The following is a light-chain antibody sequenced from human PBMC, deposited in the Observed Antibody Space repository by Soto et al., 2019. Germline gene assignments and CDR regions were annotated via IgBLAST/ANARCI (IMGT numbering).Light chain of an antibody. Sequence: LKHSPASVSFSTGERATLSCRASQTVGISLAWYQHKPGQPPRLLIYDASKRATGIPARFGGSGSGTDFTLTISSLEPEDFAVYYCQQRTNWLFTFGPGTKVDI. CDR3: QQRTNWLFT. CDR1: QTVGIS. J-gene: IGKJ3*01. V-gene: IGKV3-11*01. CDR2: DAS.